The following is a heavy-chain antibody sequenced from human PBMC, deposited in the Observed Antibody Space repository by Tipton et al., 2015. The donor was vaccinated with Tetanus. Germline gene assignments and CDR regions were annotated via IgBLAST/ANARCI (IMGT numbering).Heavy chain of an antibody. CDR3: VRAPNRISRAYDY. Sequence: QLVQSGAEMKKPGSSVKVSCKATGGTFTNYALSWVRQAPGQGLEWVGGITPIFGTTNSAPKFQGRVTITADESTNTAYMEVSSLRFEDTAVYYCVRAPNRISRAYDYWGQGTQITVSS. V-gene: IGHV1-69*01. D-gene: IGHD1-14*01. CDR1: GGTFTNYA. J-gene: IGHJ4*02. CDR2: ITPIFGTT.